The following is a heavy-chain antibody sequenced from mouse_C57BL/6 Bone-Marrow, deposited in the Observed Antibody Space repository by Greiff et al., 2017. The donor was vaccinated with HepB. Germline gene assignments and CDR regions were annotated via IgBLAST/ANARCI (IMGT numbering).Heavy chain of an antibody. J-gene: IGHJ3*01. V-gene: IGHV5-15*01. CDR2: ISNLAYSI. Sequence: EVHLVESGGGLVQPGGSLKLSCAASGFTFSDYGMAWVRQAPRKGPEWVAFISNLAYSIYYADTVTGRFTISRENAKNTLYLEMSSLRSEDTAMYYCARGASGPWFAYWGQGTLVTVSA. D-gene: IGHD6-1*01. CDR3: ARGASGPWFAY. CDR1: GFTFSDYG.